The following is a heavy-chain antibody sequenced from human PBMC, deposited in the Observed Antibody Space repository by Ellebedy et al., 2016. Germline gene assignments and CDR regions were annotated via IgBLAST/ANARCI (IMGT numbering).Heavy chain of an antibody. CDR2: IEYSGDT. CDR3: ARGVGPTASYDY. D-gene: IGHD1-26*01. CDR1: GGSISTYY. J-gene: IGHJ4*02. V-gene: IGHV4-59*01. Sequence: GSLRLSCTVSGGSISTYYWSWIRQPPGKGLEWIGYIEYSGDTNQNTSLKSRVTISIDTSKNQFSLKLRSVTPADTAVYFCARGVGPTASYDYWGQGTLVKVSS.